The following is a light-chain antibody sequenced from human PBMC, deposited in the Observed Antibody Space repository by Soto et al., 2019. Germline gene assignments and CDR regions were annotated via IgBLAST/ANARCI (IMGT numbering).Light chain of an antibody. Sequence: DIQMTQSPSTLSASIGDRVTITCRASQSINSWLAWYQQKPGKAPKLLIYKASSLESGVPSRFSGSGSGTEITLTISSLQPDDFATYYCQQHNDYPLTFGGGTKVEIK. V-gene: IGKV1-5*03. CDR3: QQHNDYPLT. J-gene: IGKJ4*01. CDR1: QSINSW. CDR2: KAS.